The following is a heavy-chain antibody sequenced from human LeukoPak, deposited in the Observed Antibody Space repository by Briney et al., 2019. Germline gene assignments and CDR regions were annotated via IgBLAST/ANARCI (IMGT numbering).Heavy chain of an antibody. CDR2: GCNTRTT. CDR1: GVGSISSINYY. J-gene: IGHJ1*01. CDR3: ARHFSEDGYNAAPFQH. V-gene: IGHV4-39*01. Sequence: PSGTLSLTCTVSGVGSISSINYYWSWIRQPPGKGLEWIGSGCNTRTTYFNPSLRSRVTISLDTAKNQLSLKLTSVTAADTALYYCARHFSEDGYNAAPFQHWGQGILVTVS. D-gene: IGHD5-24*01.